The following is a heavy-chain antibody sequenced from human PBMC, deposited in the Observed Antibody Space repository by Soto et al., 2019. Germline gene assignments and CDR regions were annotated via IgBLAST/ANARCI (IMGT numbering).Heavy chain of an antibody. D-gene: IGHD2-21*02. CDR3: ARAGDFGNYVEAFDI. V-gene: IGHV1-8*01. CDR2: MNPNTGDT. J-gene: IGHJ3*02. CDR1: GYTFTSHD. Sequence: QVQLVQSGAEVKKPGASVKVSCKASGYTFTSHDIDWVRQATGQGPEWMGWMNPNTGDTGYAQKFQGRVTMTRNTSKSTAYMELSSLTSEDTAVYYCARAGDFGNYVEAFDIWGQGTMVNVSS.